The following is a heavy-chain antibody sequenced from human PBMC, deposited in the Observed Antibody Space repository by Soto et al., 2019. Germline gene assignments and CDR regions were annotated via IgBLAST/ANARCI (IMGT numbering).Heavy chain of an antibody. CDR2: IYHSGST. CDR3: ARAVGLGAVAADY. CDR1: GGSISSGGYS. D-gene: IGHD6-19*01. Sequence: QLQLQESGSGLVKPSQTLSLTCAVSGGSISSGGYSWSWIRQPPGKGLEWIGYIYHSGSTYYNPSPRTPDTLPVDRSKSQFSLKLSSVPAADTALYYCARAVGLGAVAADYWGQGTLGTVSS. J-gene: IGHJ4*02. V-gene: IGHV4-30-2*01.